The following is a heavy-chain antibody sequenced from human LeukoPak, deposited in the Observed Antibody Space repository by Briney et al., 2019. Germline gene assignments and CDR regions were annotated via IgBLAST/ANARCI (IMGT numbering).Heavy chain of an antibody. CDR1: GCTFSSYS. D-gene: IGHD3-22*01. J-gene: IGHJ3*02. Sequence: GGSLRLSCAASGCTFSSYSMNWVRQAPGKGLEWVSYISSSSTIYYADSVKGRFTISRDNAKNSLYLQMNSLRAEDTAVYYCARSHRSSGYYGDAFDIWGQGTMVTVSS. CDR3: ARSHRSSGYYGDAFDI. CDR2: ISSSSTI. V-gene: IGHV3-48*01.